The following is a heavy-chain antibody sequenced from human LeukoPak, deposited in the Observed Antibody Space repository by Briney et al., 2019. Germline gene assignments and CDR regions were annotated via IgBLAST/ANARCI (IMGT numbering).Heavy chain of an antibody. Sequence: ASVKVSCKGSGYNFDRYGVNWVRQAPGQGLEWMGWMNPNSGNTGYTQKFQGRVTMTRNTSISTAYMELSSLRSEDTAVYYCARAELRYFDWPPGDYWGQGTLVTVSS. CDR2: MNPNSGNT. V-gene: IGHV1-8*01. CDR3: ARAELRYFDWPPGDY. D-gene: IGHD3-9*01. J-gene: IGHJ4*02. CDR1: GYNFDRYG.